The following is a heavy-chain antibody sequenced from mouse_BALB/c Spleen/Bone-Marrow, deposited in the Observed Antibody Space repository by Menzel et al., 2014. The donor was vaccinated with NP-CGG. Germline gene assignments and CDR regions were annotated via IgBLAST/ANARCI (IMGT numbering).Heavy chain of an antibody. Sequence: QVQLQQSGAELVRPGASVKLSCKASGYSFXNYWMNWVKRRPGQGLEWIGMIHPSDSETRLNQKFKDKATLTVDKSSSAAYMQLSSPTSEDSAVYYCARFGNYEGFAYWGQGTLATVSA. J-gene: IGHJ3*01. V-gene: IGHV1-74*01. D-gene: IGHD2-1*01. CDR2: IHPSDSET. CDR1: GYSFXNYW. CDR3: ARFGNYEGFAY.